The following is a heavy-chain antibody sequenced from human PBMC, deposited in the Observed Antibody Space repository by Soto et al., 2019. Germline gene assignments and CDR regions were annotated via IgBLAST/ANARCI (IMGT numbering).Heavy chain of an antibody. D-gene: IGHD2-2*01. CDR3: ARAADIVVVPAAIPLDY. CDR1: GFTFSSYS. Sequence: GGSLRLSCAASGFTFSSYSMNWVRQAPWKGLEWVSSISSSSSYIYYADSVKGRFTISRDNAKNSLYLQMNSLRAEDTAVYYCARAADIVVVPAAIPLDYWGQGTLVTVSS. CDR2: ISSSSSYI. J-gene: IGHJ4*02. V-gene: IGHV3-21*01.